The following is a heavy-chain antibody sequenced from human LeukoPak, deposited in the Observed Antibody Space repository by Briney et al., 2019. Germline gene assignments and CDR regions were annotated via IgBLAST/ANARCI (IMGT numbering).Heavy chain of an antibody. CDR2: ISAYNGNT. CDR1: DYTCTSYG. J-gene: IGHJ4*02. Sequence: ASVKVSCKASDYTCTSYGISWVRQAPGQGLEWMGWISAYNGNTNYAQKLQGRVTMTTDTSTSTAYMELRSLRSDDTAVYYCARDGAPYDYVWGSYRYPDYFDYWGQGTLVTVSS. CDR3: ARDGAPYDYVWGSYRYPDYFDY. D-gene: IGHD3-16*02. V-gene: IGHV1-18*01.